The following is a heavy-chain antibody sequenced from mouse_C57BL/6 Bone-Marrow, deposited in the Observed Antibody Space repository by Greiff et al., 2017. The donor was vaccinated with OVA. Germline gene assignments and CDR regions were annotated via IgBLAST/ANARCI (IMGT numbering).Heavy chain of an antibody. J-gene: IGHJ3*01. D-gene: IGHD1-1*01. CDR3: ARDYYGSSSWFAY. CDR1: GYAFSSSW. CDR2: IYPGDGDT. Sequence: VQLQQSGPELVKPGASVKISCKASGYAFSSSWMNWVKQRPGKGLEWIGRIYPGDGDTNYNGKFKGKATLTADKSSSTAYMQLSSLTSADSAVYFCARDYYGSSSWFAYWGQGTLVTVSA. V-gene: IGHV1-82*01.